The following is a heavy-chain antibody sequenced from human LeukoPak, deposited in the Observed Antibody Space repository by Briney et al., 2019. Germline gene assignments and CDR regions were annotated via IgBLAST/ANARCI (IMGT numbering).Heavy chain of an antibody. CDR3: ARDRRALINGYENRYFDF. CDR1: GYSFTSYW. V-gene: IGHV5-51*01. Sequence: GESLKISCKGSGYSFTSYWIGWVRQMPGKGLEWMGIIYPGDSDTRYSPSFQGQVTISADKSISTAYLQWSSLKASDTAMYYCARDRRALINGYENRYFDFWGQGTLVTVSS. D-gene: IGHD1-20*01. CDR2: IYPGDSDT. J-gene: IGHJ4*02.